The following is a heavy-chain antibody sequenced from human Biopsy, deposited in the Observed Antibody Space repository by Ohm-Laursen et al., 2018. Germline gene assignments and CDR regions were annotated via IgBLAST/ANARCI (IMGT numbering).Heavy chain of an antibody. J-gene: IGHJ4*02. CDR1: GFTFSGFS. V-gene: IGHV3-21*01. Sequence: SRTLSCTASGFTFSGFSMIWVRQAPGKGLEWVSSISASGNHIYYTDSVKGRFTVSRDNGKNSVYLQMNSLRVEDTAVYYCARDGEAKYCKHGVCPSDFWGQGTLVTVSS. CDR3: ARDGEAKYCKHGVCPSDF. D-gene: IGHD2-8*01. CDR2: ISASGNHI.